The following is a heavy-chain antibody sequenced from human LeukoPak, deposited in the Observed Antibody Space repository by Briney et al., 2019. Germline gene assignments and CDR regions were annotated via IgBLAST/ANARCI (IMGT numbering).Heavy chain of an antibody. CDR2: IYHSGST. J-gene: IGHJ3*02. CDR1: VYSISSGYF. CDR3: AGDWQHDAFDI. Sequence: PSETLSLTCTVSVYSISSGYFWGWIRQPPGKGLEWLGTIYHSGSTYYNPSLKSRVTISVDTSKNQFSLKLSSVTAADTAVYYCAGDWQHDAFDIWGQGTMVTVSS. V-gene: IGHV4-38-2*02.